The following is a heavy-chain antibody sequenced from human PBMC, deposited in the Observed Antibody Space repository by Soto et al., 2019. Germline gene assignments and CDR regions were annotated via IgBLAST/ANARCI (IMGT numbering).Heavy chain of an antibody. CDR3: ASMGPSCYDFLFDY. J-gene: IGHJ4*02. V-gene: IGHV1-69*01. D-gene: IGHD5-12*01. Sequence: QVQLVQSGAEVKKPGSSVKVSCKASGGTFSSYAISWVRQAPGQGLEWMGGIIPIFGTANYAQKFQGRVQITADESTSTAYMELSSLRSEDTAVYYCASMGPSCYDFLFDYWGQGTLVTVSS. CDR1: GGTFSSYA. CDR2: IIPIFGTA.